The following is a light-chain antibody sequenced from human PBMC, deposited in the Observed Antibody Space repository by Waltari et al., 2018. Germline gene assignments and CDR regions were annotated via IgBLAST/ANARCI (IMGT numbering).Light chain of an antibody. CDR1: HTIIRW. Sequence: DTQMTQSPSTLSASVGDSVTITCRASHTIIRWLAWYQQKPGKAPYLLIYKASALQSGVPSRFSGSGSGSEFTLTISRLQPDDSAIYYCQQYNTYPRTFGQGTKVEIK. CDR2: KAS. J-gene: IGKJ1*01. CDR3: QQYNTYPRT. V-gene: IGKV1-5*03.